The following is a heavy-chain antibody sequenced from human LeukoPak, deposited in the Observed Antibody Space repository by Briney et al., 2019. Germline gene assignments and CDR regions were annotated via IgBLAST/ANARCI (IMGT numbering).Heavy chain of an antibody. Sequence: SSETLSLTCTVSGGSNSSGSYYRSWIRQPAGKGLEWIGRIYTRGSTNYNPSLKSRVTISVDTSKNQFSLKLSSVTAADTAVYYCARGADYYYYYMDVWGKGTTVTVSS. J-gene: IGHJ6*03. CDR2: IYTRGST. V-gene: IGHV4-61*02. CDR1: GGSNSSGSYY. CDR3: ARGADYYYYYMDV. D-gene: IGHD6-25*01.